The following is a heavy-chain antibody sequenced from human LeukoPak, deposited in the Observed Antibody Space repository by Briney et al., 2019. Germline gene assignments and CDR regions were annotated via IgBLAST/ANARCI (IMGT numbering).Heavy chain of an antibody. CDR3: ASFPSQLAYDAFDI. Sequence: SGPALVKPTQTLTLTCTFSGFSLSTSGMCVSWIRQPPGKGLEWIGYIYYSGSTNYNPSLKSRVTISVDTSKNQFSLKLSSVTAADTAVYYCASFPSQLAYDAFDIWGQGTMVTVSS. V-gene: IGHV4-61*08. CDR2: IYYSGST. D-gene: IGHD6-13*01. CDR1: GFSLSTSGMC. J-gene: IGHJ3*02.